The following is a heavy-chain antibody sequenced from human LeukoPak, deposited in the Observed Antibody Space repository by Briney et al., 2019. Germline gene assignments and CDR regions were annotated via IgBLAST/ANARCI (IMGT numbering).Heavy chain of an antibody. D-gene: IGHD6-25*01. CDR1: GYSFASYW. CDR2: IDPADSYT. J-gene: IGHJ4*02. CDR3: ARRGSGDFFDH. V-gene: IGHV5-10-1*01. Sequence: GESLKISCRVSGYSFASYWIFWVRQMPGKGLEWMGRIDPADSYTEYSPPFQGHVTLSVDKSISTAYLQWSSLKASDTAMYYCARRGSGDFFDHWGQGTLVTVSS.